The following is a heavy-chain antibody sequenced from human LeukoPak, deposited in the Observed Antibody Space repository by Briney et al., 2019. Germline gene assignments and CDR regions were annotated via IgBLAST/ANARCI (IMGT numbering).Heavy chain of an antibody. J-gene: IGHJ6*02. D-gene: IGHD3-3*01. CDR1: GGSVSNSLYY. V-gene: IGHV4-61*01. Sequence: PSETLSLACTVSGGSVSNSLYYWSWIRQPPGKGLEWIGYIYYNGVTNYNPSLKSRVIISIDTSSNQFSLRLNSMTAADTAVYYCARVKFYDFWSGYSFGYYYYGMDVWGQGTTVTVSS. CDR2: IYYNGVT. CDR3: ARVKFYDFWSGYSFGYYYYGMDV.